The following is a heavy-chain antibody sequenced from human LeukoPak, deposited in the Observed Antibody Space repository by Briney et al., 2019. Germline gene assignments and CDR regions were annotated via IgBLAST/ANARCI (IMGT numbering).Heavy chain of an antibody. CDR1: GYNFINYW. D-gene: IGHD3-10*01. V-gene: IGHV5-51*01. J-gene: IGHJ4*02. CDR2: IYPRDSET. CDR3: ATRYGSGTYYPFDY. Sequence: GEPLKISCKGSGYNFINYWIGWVRQVPGKGLEWMGLIYPRDSETRYRPSFQGQVTILVDKSINAAYLQWSSLKASDTAIYYCATRYGSGTYYPFDYWGQGTLVTVSS.